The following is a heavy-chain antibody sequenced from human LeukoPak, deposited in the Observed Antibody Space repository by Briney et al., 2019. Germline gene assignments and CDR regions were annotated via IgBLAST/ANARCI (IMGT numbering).Heavy chain of an antibody. J-gene: IGHJ4*02. D-gene: IGHD2-15*01. CDR1: GFTFGDYA. Sequence: GGSLRLSCTASGFTFGDYAMSWVRQAPGKGLEWVGFIRSKAYGGTTEYAASVKGRFTISRDDSKSIAYLQMNSLKTEDTAVYYCTRDRNQKGYCSGGSCYSYWGQGTLVTVSS. V-gene: IGHV3-49*04. CDR3: TRDRNQKGYCSGGSCYSY. CDR2: IRSKAYGGTT.